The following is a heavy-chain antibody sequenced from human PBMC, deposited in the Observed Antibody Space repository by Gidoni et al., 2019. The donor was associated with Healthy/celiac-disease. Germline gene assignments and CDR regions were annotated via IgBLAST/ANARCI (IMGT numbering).Heavy chain of an antibody. V-gene: IGHV3-64D*08. J-gene: IGHJ6*02. CDR2: ISSNGGST. CDR1: GFTFSRYA. Sequence: EVQLVESGGGLVQPGGSLRLSCSASGFTFSRYAMHWVRQAPGKGLEYVSAISSNGGSTYYADSVKGRFTISRDNSKNTLYLQMSSLRAEDTAVYYCVKGLRFLEWPAFYYYGMDVWGQGTTVTVSS. D-gene: IGHD3-3*01. CDR3: VKGLRFLEWPAFYYYGMDV.